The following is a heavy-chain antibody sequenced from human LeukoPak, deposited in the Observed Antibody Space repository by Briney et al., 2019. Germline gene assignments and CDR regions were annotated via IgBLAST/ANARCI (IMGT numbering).Heavy chain of an antibody. CDR3: ARDPSGYLPFTFDY. CDR2: INHSGST. CDR1: GGSFSGFY. D-gene: IGHD5-12*01. V-gene: IGHV4-34*01. Sequence: SETLSLTCAIYGGSFSGFYWSWIRQPPGKGLEWIGEINHSGSTNYNPSLKSRVTISVDTSKNQFSLRLNSVTAADTAVYYCARDPSGYLPFTFDYWGQGTLVTVSS. J-gene: IGHJ4*02.